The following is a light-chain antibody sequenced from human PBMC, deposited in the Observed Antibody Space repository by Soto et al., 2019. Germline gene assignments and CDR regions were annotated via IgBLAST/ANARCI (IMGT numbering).Light chain of an antibody. V-gene: IGKV3-11*01. CDR1: QSVSSY. Sequence: IVLTQSPATLSLSPWERETWLCRASQSVSSYLAWFQQKPGQAPRLLIYDVSNRATGIPARFSGSGSGTDFTLTIRSLEPEDVAVYYCQQRFNWPRTFGQGTKVDI. CDR3: QQRFNWPRT. J-gene: IGKJ1*01. CDR2: DVS.